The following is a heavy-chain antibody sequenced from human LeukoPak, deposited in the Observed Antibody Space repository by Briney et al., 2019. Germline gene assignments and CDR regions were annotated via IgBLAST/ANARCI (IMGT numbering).Heavy chain of an antibody. J-gene: IGHJ6*02. CDR2: IRSKANSYAT. D-gene: IGHD6-13*01. V-gene: IGHV3-73*01. CDR1: GFTFSGSA. Sequence: GGSLRLSCAASGFTFSGSAMHWVRQASGKGLEWVVRIRSKANSYATAYAASVKGRFTISRDYTKNTAYLQMNRLKTEDTAVYCCTIHPVAAANYGMDGWGQGTTVTVSS. CDR3: TIHPVAAANYGMDG.